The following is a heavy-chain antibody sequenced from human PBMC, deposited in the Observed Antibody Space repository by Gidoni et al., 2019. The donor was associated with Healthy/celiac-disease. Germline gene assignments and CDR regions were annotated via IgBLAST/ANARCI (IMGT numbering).Heavy chain of an antibody. CDR1: GFTFSSYG. D-gene: IGHD3-3*01. J-gene: IGHJ5*02. CDR2: ISYDGSNK. CDR3: AKDFAGGFDP. V-gene: IGHV3-30*18. Sequence: QVQLVESGGGVVQPGRSLRLPCAASGFTFSSYGMHWVRQAPGKGLEWVAVISYDGSNKYYADSVKGRFTISRDNSKNTLYLQMNSLRAEDTAVYYCAKDFAGGFDPWGQGTLVTVSS.